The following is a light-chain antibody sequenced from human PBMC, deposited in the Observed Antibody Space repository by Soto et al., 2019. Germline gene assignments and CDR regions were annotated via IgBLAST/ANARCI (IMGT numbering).Light chain of an antibody. Sequence: QSVLTQPPSASGSPGQSVTISCTGTSSDVGGYKYVSWYQQKSGKAPKLIIYEVNERPSGVPDRFSGSKSDNTASLTVSGLQAEDEADYSCSPYAGLNNVLFRGGTKLTVL. CDR3: SPYAGLNNVL. CDR1: SSDVGGYKY. V-gene: IGLV2-8*01. J-gene: IGLJ2*01. CDR2: EVN.